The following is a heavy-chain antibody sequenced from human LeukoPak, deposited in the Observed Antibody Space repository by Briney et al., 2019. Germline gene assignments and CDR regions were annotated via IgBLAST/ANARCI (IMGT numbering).Heavy chain of an antibody. CDR1: GFTFSTYS. CDR3: ARGPSGYHNT. D-gene: IGHD5-12*01. V-gene: IGHV3-21*01. CDR2: ISSSSSYI. Sequence: GGSLRLSCAASGFTFSTYSLNWVRQAPGKGLEWVSSISSSSSYIYYADSVKGRFTISRDNAKNSLYLQMNSLRAEDTAVYYCARGPSGYHNTGGQGTLVTVSS. J-gene: IGHJ4*02.